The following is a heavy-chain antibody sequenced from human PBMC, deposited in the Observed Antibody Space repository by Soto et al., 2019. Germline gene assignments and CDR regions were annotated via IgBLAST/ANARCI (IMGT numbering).Heavy chain of an antibody. CDR3: ARAGVTPHFFDY. V-gene: IGHV3-53*01. J-gene: IGHJ4*02. D-gene: IGHD2-21*02. Sequence: GSLRLSCAASGFSVRTNYMSWVRQAPGKGLEWVSVFESGGSIYYADSVKGRFIISRDYAKNTVYLQMNSLRADDTAVYYCARAGVTPHFFDYWGQGTLVTVSS. CDR1: GFSVRTNY. CDR2: FESGGSI.